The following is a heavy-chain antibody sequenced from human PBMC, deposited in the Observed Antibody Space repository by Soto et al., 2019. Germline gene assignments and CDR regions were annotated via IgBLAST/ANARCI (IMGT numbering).Heavy chain of an antibody. D-gene: IGHD4-4*01. V-gene: IGHV3-21*01. CDR1: GFTFSSWN. J-gene: IGHJ5*02. Sequence: EVQLVESGGGLVKPGGSLRLSCTASGFTFSSWNMDWVRQAPGKGLEWVSSINHTSTYKYYADSVKGRFTISRDNAKNSVYLQKNSLRDEDTAGYYRSRGPSISPFNWFHPWGQGTLVTVSS. CDR2: INHTSTYK. CDR3: SRGPSISPFNWFHP.